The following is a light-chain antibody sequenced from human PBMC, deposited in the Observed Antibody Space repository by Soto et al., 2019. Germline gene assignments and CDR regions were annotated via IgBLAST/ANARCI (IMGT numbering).Light chain of an antibody. V-gene: IGKV1-12*01. CDR2: AAS. CDR3: HQASSFPYP. J-gene: IGKJ3*01. CDR1: QDIPKW. Sequence: DIQMTQSPSFLSASVGDPINLTCRASQDIPKWLAWSQQKPGQAPKVLFYAASNLESGVSSRFSGSGSGTEFSLTISSLQTEDFATYFCHQASSFPYPFGPGTKVDIK.